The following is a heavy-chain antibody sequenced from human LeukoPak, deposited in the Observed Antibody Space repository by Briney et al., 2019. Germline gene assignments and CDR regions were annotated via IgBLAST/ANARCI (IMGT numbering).Heavy chain of an antibody. V-gene: IGHV3-7*01. CDR2: IKQDGSEK. CDR3: ARGRGSSVY. J-gene: IGHJ4*02. D-gene: IGHD1-26*01. CDR1: DFTFTNSW. Sequence: GGSLRLSCVASDFTFTNSWMSWVRQAPGKGLEWVANIKQDGSEKYYVDSVKGRFTISRDNAKNSLYLQMNSLRAEDTAVYYCARGRGSSVYWGQGTLVTVSS.